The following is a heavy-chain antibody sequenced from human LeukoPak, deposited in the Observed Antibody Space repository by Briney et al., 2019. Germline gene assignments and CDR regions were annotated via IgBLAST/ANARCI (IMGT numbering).Heavy chain of an antibody. J-gene: IGHJ1*01. CDR2: INPHTGVT. CDR3: AREQSLFGGVPGGGFQH. CDR1: GYTFIGHY. Sequence: GASVKVSCKASGYTFIGHYLHWVRQAPGQGLEWMGWINPHTGVTIYAETFQGRVTMTTDASISTAYMDLNKLRSDDTAVYYCAREQSLFGGVPGGGFQHWGQGTLVTVSS. V-gene: IGHV1-2*02. D-gene: IGHD3-16*01.